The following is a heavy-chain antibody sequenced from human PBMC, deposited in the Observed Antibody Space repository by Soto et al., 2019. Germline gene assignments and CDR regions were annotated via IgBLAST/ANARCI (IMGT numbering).Heavy chain of an antibody. Sequence: SETLSLTCTVSGGSISSGGYYWSWIRQHPGKGLEWIGYIYYSGSTYYNPSLKSRVTISVDTSKNQFSLKLSSVTAADTAVYYCARDSPRGVLDYWGQGTLVTVSS. V-gene: IGHV4-31*03. CDR1: GGSISSGGYY. CDR3: ARDSPRGVLDY. J-gene: IGHJ4*02. CDR2: IYYSGST. D-gene: IGHD1-26*01.